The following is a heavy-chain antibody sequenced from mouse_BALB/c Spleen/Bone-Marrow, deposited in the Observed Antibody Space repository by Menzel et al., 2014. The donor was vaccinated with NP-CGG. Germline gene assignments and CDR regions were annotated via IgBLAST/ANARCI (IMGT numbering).Heavy chain of an antibody. D-gene: IGHD2-4*01. CDR1: GYTFTSYY. V-gene: IGHV1S81*02. CDR2: INPSNGGT. J-gene: IGHJ3*01. Sequence: QVQLKESGAELVKPGASVKLSCKASGYTFTSYYMYWVKQRPGQGLEWIGGINPSNGGTNFNEKFKGKATLTVDKSSSTAYMQLSSLTSEDSAVYYCTRGDDYDEEFAYWGQGTLVTVSA. CDR3: TRGDDYDEEFAY.